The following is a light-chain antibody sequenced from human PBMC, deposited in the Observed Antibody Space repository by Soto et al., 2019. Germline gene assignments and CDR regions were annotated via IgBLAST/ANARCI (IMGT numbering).Light chain of an antibody. CDR2: LAS. CDR3: QQLNGYPLT. J-gene: IGKJ4*01. Sequence: DIQLTQSPSFLSASVGDRVTITCRASQDIRSYLAWYQQKPGKAPNLLIYLASTLQSGVPSRFSGSGSGTGFTLTISSLQPEDFATYYCQQLNGYPLTFGGGTKVDIK. V-gene: IGKV1-9*01. CDR1: QDIRSY.